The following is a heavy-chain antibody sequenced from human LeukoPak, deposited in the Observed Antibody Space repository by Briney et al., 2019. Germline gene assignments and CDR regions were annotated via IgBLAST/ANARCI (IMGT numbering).Heavy chain of an antibody. CDR1: GFTFSSYS. CDR3: ATLGRGYCSGGSCSPFDY. Sequence: GGSLRLSCAASGFTFSSYSMNWVRQAPGKGLEWVSSISSSSSYIYYADSVKGRFTISRDNAKNSLYLQMNSLRAEDTAVYYCATLGRGYCSGGSCSPFDYWGQGTLVTVSS. D-gene: IGHD2-15*01. CDR2: ISSSSSYI. J-gene: IGHJ4*02. V-gene: IGHV3-21*01.